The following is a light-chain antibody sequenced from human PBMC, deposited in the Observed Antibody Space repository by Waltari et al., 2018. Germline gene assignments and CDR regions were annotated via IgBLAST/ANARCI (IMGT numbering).Light chain of an antibody. CDR3: QQYNNWPPIT. J-gene: IGKJ5*01. CDR1: TSASTN. CDR2: GAS. V-gene: IGKV3-15*01. Sequence: EIVMTQPPATLSVSPGERATPSCRASTSASTNLAWYQQKPAQAPRLLIYGASTRATGIPARFSGSGSGTEFTLTISSLQSEDFAVYYCQQYNNWPPITFGQGTRLEIK.